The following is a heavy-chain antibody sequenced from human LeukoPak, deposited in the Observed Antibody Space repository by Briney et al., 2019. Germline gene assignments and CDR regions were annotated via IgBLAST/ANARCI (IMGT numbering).Heavy chain of an antibody. CDR3: AKYGAYDPYFDN. CDR1: GLTFSNYG. D-gene: IGHD4-17*01. V-gene: IGHV3-23*01. Sequence: GGSLRLSCAASGLTFSNYGMSWVRQAPGKGLEWVSSISASGATMYNANSVKGRFTISRDNSKNTLYLQMNSLSADDTAIYYCAKYGAYDPYFDNWGQGTLVTVSS. CDR2: ISASGATM. J-gene: IGHJ4*02.